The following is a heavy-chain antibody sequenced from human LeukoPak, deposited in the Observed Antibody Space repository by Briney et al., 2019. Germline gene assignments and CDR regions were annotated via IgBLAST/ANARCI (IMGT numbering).Heavy chain of an antibody. V-gene: IGHV4-34*01. Sequence: SETLSLTCAVYGGSFSGYYWSWIRQPPGKGLEWIGEINHSGSTNYDPSLKSRVTISVDTSKNQFSLKLSSVTAADTAVYYCARGYSYGYYFDYWGQGTLVTVSS. J-gene: IGHJ4*02. D-gene: IGHD5-18*01. CDR3: ARGYSYGYYFDY. CDR2: INHSGST. CDR1: GGSFSGYY.